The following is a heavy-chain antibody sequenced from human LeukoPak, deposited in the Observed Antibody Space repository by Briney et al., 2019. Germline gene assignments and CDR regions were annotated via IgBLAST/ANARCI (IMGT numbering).Heavy chain of an antibody. J-gene: IGHJ4*02. D-gene: IGHD5-12*01. CDR1: GYTFTSYG. V-gene: IGHV1-18*01. CDR2: ISAYNGNT. Sequence: ASVKASCKASGYTFTSYGISWVRQAPGQGLEWMGWISAYNGNTNYAQKLQGRVTMTTDTSASTAYMELRGLRSDDTAVYYCARVWLRFTDYWGQGTLVTVSS. CDR3: ARVWLRFTDY.